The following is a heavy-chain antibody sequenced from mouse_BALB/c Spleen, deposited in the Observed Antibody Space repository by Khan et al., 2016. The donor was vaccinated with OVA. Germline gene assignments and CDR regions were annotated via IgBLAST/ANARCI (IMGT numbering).Heavy chain of an antibody. J-gene: IGHJ3*01. V-gene: IGHV5-6-5*01. Sequence: EVELVESGGGLVKPGGSLKLSCAASGFTFSNYAMSWVRQSPEKRLEWVASISSGDSTYYPDSVKGRFTISSDNARNILYLQMSSLRSEDTAMYYCARDYWFAYWGQGTLLTVSA. CDR2: ISSGDST. CDR3: ARDYWFAY. CDR1: GFTFSNYA.